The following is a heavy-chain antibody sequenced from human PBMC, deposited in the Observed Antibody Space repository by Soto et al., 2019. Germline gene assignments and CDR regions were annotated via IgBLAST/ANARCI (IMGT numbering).Heavy chain of an antibody. CDR3: VKPLGYCSSTSCYGAFDI. Sequence: GGSLRLSCSASGFTFSSYAMHWVRQAPGKGLEYVSAISSNGGSTYYADSVKGRFTISRDNSKNTLYLQMSSLRAEDTAVYYCVKPLGYCSSTSCYGAFDIWGQGTMVTVSS. D-gene: IGHD2-2*01. J-gene: IGHJ3*02. CDR2: ISSNGGST. CDR1: GFTFSSYA. V-gene: IGHV3-64D*06.